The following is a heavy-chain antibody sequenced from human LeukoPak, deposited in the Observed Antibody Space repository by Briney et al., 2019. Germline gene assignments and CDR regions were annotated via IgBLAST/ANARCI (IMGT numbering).Heavy chain of an antibody. D-gene: IGHD3-9*01. J-gene: IGHJ6*03. Sequence: PSETLSLTCAVYGGSFSGYYWSWIRQPPGKGLEWIGRIYTSGSTNYNRSLKSRVTISVDTSKNQFSLKLNSVSAADTAVYYCARENYDILTGYYWYYYMDVWGKGTTVTISS. CDR2: IYTSGST. CDR1: GGSFSGYY. CDR3: ARENYDILTGYYWYYYMDV. V-gene: IGHV4-59*10.